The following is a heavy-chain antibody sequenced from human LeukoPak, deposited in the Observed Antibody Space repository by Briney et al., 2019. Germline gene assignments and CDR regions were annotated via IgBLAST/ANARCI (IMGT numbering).Heavy chain of an antibody. J-gene: IGHJ6*02. CDR1: GGSISSYY. CDR3: ARSGGYSNYYYGMDV. CDR2: IYYSGST. V-gene: IGHV4-59*08. D-gene: IGHD5-12*01. Sequence: SETLSLTCTVSGGSISSYYWSWIRQPPGKGLEGIGYIYYSGSTNYNPSLKSRVTISVDTSKNQFSLKLSSVTAADTAVYYCARSGGYSNYYYGMDVWGQGTTVTVSS.